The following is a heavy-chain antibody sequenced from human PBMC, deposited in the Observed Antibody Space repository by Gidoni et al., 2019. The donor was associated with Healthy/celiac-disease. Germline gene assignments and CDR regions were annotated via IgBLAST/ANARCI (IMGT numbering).Heavy chain of an antibody. CDR1: GGSISRYY. V-gene: IGHV4-59*07. CDR2: IYYSGST. CDR3: ARAPNTSITMVRGVTFDY. D-gene: IGHD3-10*01. J-gene: IGHJ4*02. Sequence: VQLQASGPGLAKPSDTLPLTCTASGGSISRYYWSWIRQPPGKGLAWIGYIYYSGSTNYNPSLKSRVTISVDTSKNQFSLKLSSVTAADTAVYYCARAPNTSITMVRGVTFDYWGQGTLVTVSS.